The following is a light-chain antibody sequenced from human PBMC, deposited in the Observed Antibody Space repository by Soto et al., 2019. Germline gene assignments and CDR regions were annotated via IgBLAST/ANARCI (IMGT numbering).Light chain of an antibody. CDR1: RSNIGRNT. J-gene: IGLJ1*01. Sequence: QSVLTQPPSATGTPGQRGTISCSGSRSNIGRNTVNWYQQVPGTAPKLLIYSNDQRPSGVPDRFSGSKSGTSASLAISGLQSEDEADYYCAAWDDSLNGPFVFGIGTKLTVL. CDR2: SND. V-gene: IGLV1-44*01. CDR3: AAWDDSLNGPFV.